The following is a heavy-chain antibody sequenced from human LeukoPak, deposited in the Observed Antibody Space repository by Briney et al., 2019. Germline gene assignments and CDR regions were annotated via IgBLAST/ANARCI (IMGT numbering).Heavy chain of an antibody. Sequence: GESLRISCKGSGYSFSDYWINWVRQMPGKGLELMGRIDPSDSYTDYSPSFQGHVTISVDRSISTAYLQWSSLKASDTAMYYCVRRGDYYGSGTYYSNWFDPWGQGTLVTVSS. J-gene: IGHJ5*02. CDR2: IDPSDSYT. V-gene: IGHV5-10-1*01. CDR1: GYSFSDYW. D-gene: IGHD3-10*01. CDR3: VRRGDYYGSGTYYSNWFDP.